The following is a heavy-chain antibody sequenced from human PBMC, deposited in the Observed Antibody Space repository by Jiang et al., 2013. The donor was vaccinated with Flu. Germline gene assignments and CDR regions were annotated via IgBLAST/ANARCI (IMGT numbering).Heavy chain of an antibody. CDR1: GFTFNNYG. V-gene: IGHV3-33*01. Sequence: VQLVESGGGVVQPGRSLRLSCAASGFTFNNYGMHWVRQAPGKGLEWVAMIWYDGSNKYYADSVKGRFTISRDNSKNTLYLQMDSLRADDTSVYYCARDXSGGKGNWFDPGAREPWSPSLQ. J-gene: IGHJ5*02. CDR3: ARDXSGGKGNWFDP. CDR2: IWYDGSNK. D-gene: IGHD4-23*01.